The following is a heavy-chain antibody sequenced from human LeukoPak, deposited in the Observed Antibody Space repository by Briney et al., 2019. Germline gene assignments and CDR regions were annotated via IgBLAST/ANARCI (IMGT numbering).Heavy chain of an antibody. D-gene: IGHD4-17*01. CDR3: AIRTTHDYGDP. Sequence: GESLKISCKGSGYSFTSYWIIWVRQMPGKGLEWMGKIDPSDSHTNYSPSFQGHVTISVDRSSSTAYLQWSSLKASDTAMYYCAIRTTHDYGDPWGQGTLVTVSS. CDR1: GYSFTSYW. V-gene: IGHV5-10-1*01. J-gene: IGHJ5*02. CDR2: IDPSDSHT.